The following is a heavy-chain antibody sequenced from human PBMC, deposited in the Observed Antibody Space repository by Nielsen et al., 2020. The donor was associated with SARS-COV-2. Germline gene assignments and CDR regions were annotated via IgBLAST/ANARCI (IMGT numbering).Heavy chain of an antibody. V-gene: IGHV4-59*01. D-gene: IGHD3-16*01. CDR3: ASVGGAFRDY. CDR1: GGSISSYY. J-gene: IGHJ4*02. Sequence: SETLSLTCTVSGGSISSYYWSWIRQPPGKGLEWIGYIYYSGSTNYNPSLKSRVTISVDTSKNQFSLKLSSVTAADTAVYYCASVGGAFRDYWGQGTLVTVSS. CDR2: IYYSGST.